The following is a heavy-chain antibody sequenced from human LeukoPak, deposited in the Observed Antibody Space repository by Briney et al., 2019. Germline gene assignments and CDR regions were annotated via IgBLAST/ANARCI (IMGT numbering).Heavy chain of an antibody. CDR3: ARVRRYGFAAFGRLDY. Sequence: PSETLSLTCAVSGGSISSGGYSWSWIRQPPGKGLEWIGYIYHSGSTYYNPSLKSRVTISVDRSKNQFSLKLSSVTAADTAVYYCARVRRYGFAAFGRLDYWGQGTLVTVSS. V-gene: IGHV4-30-2*01. J-gene: IGHJ4*02. CDR2: IYHSGST. CDR1: GGSISSGGYS. D-gene: IGHD4-17*01.